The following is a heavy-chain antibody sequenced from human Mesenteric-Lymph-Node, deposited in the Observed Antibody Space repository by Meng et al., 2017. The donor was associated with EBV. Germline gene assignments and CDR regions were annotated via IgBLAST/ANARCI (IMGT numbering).Heavy chain of an antibody. CDR2: IYHSGST. V-gene: IGHV4-4*02. Sequence: VLLLASGPVLVKPSGTLSLTVAVAGGSISSSNWWSWVRQPPGKGLEWIGEIYHSGSTNYNPSLKSRVTISVDKSKNQFSLKLSSVTAADTAVYYCARDLSGSRNRPFDYWGQGTLVTVSS. J-gene: IGHJ4*02. D-gene: IGHD3-10*01. CDR3: ARDLSGSRNRPFDY. CDR1: GGSISSSNW.